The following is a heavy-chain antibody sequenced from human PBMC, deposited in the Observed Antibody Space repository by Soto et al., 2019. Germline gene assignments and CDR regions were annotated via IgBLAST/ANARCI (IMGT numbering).Heavy chain of an antibody. CDR1: GFTFSSYG. CDR2: IWYDGSNK. J-gene: IGHJ6*02. Sequence: QVQLVESGGGVVQPGRSLSLSCAASGFTFSSYGMHWVRQAPGKGLEWVAVIWYDGSNKYYADSVKGRFTISRDNSKNTLYLQMNSLRAEDTAVYYCARDLSGGGMDVWGQGTTVTVSS. V-gene: IGHV3-33*01. D-gene: IGHD3-10*01. CDR3: ARDLSGGGMDV.